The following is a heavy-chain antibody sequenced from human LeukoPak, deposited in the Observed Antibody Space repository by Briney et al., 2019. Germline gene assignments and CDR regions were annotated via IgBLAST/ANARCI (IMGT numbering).Heavy chain of an antibody. Sequence: MPGGSLRLSCAASEFTFSSYTMNWVRQAPGKGLEWVSSISSTSSYIYYADSVKGRFTLSRDNAKNSLYLQMNSLRAEDTAVYYCARAAYSYGPRGFDYWGQGTLVTVSS. CDR3: ARAAYSYGPRGFDY. CDR2: ISSTSSYI. V-gene: IGHV3-21*01. D-gene: IGHD5-18*01. CDR1: EFTFSSYT. J-gene: IGHJ4*02.